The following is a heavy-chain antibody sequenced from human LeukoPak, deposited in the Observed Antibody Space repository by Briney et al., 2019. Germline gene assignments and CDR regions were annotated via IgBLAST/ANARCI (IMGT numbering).Heavy chain of an antibody. Sequence: GGSLRLSCAASGFTFSSYGMHWARQAPGKGLDWVAFIHHDGSNKYYADSVKGRFTISRDNSKNKVYPQMDSLRAEDTAVYYCAKGIRLLDYWGQGTLVTVSS. J-gene: IGHJ4*02. D-gene: IGHD5-18*01. CDR3: AKGIRLLDY. V-gene: IGHV3-30*02. CDR2: IHHDGSNK. CDR1: GFTFSSYG.